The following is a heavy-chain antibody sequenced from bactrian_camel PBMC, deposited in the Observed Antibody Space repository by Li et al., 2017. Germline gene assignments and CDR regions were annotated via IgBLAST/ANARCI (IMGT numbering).Heavy chain of an antibody. Sequence: HVQLVESGGGSVQAGGSLRLSCAASRSTYSSSCMGWFRQAPGKEREGVASIYTGGEQKYYADSVKDRFTISRDNSKNTLYLQMNSLKPEDTAIYYCAAGQGVGWCLDVIRVGAEADFDYWGHGTQVTVS. V-gene: IGHV3S1*01. CDR3: AAGQGVGWCLDVIRVGAEADFDY. CDR1: RSTYSSSC. D-gene: IGHD5*01. CDR2: IYTGGEQK. J-gene: IGHJ6*01.